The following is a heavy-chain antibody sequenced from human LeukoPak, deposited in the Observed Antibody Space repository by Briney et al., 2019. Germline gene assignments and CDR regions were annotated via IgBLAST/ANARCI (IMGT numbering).Heavy chain of an antibody. D-gene: IGHD1-1*01. CDR1: GGTFSSYA. Sequence: SVKVSCKASGGTFSSYAISWVRQAPGQGLEWMGGIIPIFGTANYAQKFQGRVTITADESTSTAYMELSSLRSEDTAVYYCARALQLERRGYYYYYMDVWGKGTTVTVSS. CDR2: IIPIFGTA. V-gene: IGHV1-69*13. J-gene: IGHJ6*03. CDR3: ARALQLERRGYYYYYMDV.